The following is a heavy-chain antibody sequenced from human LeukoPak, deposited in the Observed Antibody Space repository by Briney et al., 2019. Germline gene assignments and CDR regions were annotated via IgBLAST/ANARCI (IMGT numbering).Heavy chain of an antibody. V-gene: IGHV1-18*01. CDR3: ARGRSTPSSNWAQGWWYYYYGMDV. J-gene: IGHJ6*02. Sequence: GASVKVSCKASGYTFTSYGISWVRQAPGQGLEWMGWISAYNGNTNYAQKLQGRVTMTTDTSTSTAYMELRSLRSDDTAVYYCARGRSTPSSNWAQGWWYYYYGMDVWGQGTTVTVSS. CDR1: GYTFTSYG. D-gene: IGHD2-15*01. CDR2: ISAYNGNT.